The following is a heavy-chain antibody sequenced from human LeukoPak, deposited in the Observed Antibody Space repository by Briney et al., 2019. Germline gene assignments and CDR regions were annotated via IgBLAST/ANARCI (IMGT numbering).Heavy chain of an antibody. CDR2: ISSSSSYI. CDR3: ARVKDGYQNEDY. V-gene: IGHV3-21*01. D-gene: IGHD5-24*01. Sequence: PGGSLRLSCAASGFSFKDYWMSWVRQAPGKGLEWVSSISSSSSYIYYADSVKGRFTISRDNAKNSLYLQMNGLRAEDTAVYYCARVKDGYQNEDYWGQGTLVTVSS. J-gene: IGHJ4*02. CDR1: GFSFKDYW.